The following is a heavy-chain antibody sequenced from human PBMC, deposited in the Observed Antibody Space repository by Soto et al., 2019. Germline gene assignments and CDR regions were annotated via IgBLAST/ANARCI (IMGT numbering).Heavy chain of an antibody. CDR3: ARSIAVAGTPEFDY. Sequence: QVQLVESGGGVVQPGRSLRLSCAASGFTFSSYTMHWVRQAPGKGLAWVAVISYDDGVNKYYADSVKGRFTISRDNSKNTLYLQMISLRVEDTAVYYCARSIAVAGTPEFDYWGQGALVTVSS. CDR1: GFTFSSYT. J-gene: IGHJ4*02. CDR2: ISYDDGVNK. D-gene: IGHD6-19*01. V-gene: IGHV3-30-3*01.